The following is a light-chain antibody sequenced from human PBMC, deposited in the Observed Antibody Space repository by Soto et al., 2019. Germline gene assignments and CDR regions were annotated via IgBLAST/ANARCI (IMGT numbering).Light chain of an antibody. CDR3: QQYDNPPLA. CDR1: HDISNY. V-gene: IGKV1-33*01. CDR2: DAS. Sequence: DIQMTQSPSSLSASVGERVTITCQASHDISNYLNWYQHKPGKAPNLLIYDASNLETGVPSRFSGDGSGTDFTCTITSLQPEDVATYYCQQYDNPPLAFGPGTKVEI. J-gene: IGKJ3*01.